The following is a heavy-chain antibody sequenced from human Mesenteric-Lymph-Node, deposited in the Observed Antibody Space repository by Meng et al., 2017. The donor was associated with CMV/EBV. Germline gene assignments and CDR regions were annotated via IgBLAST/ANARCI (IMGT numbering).Heavy chain of an antibody. J-gene: IGHJ4*02. CDR1: TFNSYT. CDR3: ARGRYPDYYDSSGCLGY. V-gene: IGHV1-69*02. CDR2: FVPALGIA. D-gene: IGHD3-22*01. Sequence: TFNSYTISWVRQAPGQGLEWMGRFVPALGIANYAQKFQGRVTITADKSTSTAYMELSRLTSEDTAVYYCARGRYPDYYDSSGCLGYWGQGTLVTVSS.